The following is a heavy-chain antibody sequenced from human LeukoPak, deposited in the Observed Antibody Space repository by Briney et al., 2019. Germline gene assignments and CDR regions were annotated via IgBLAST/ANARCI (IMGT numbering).Heavy chain of an antibody. CDR2: IIPIFGTA. V-gene: IGHV1-69*01. CDR3: AREMTDYYDSSGYYFDY. J-gene: IGHJ4*02. D-gene: IGHD3-22*01. Sequence: ASVKVSCKASGGTFSSYAISWVRQAPGQGLEWMGGIIPIFGTANYAQKFQGRVTITADESTSTAYMELSSLRSEDTAVYYCAREMTDYYDSSGYYFDYWGQGTLVAVSS. CDR1: GGTFSSYA.